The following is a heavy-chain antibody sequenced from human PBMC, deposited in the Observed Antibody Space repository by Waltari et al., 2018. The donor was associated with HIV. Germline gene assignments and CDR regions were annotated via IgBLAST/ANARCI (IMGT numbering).Heavy chain of an antibody. D-gene: IGHD3-3*01. V-gene: IGHV3-20*04. CDR2: IDWNGGSA. CDR1: GFTIDDYG. J-gene: IGHJ1*01. Sequence: DVRLVEFVGGVVRPGASLRLSCVASGFTIDDYGMAWVRQRPGQGLEWVSNIDWNGGSANYGDSVKGGFTVFRDNPKASLYLQMNNLRDEDTGLYYCVRDSDGSGYDIWGRGTLVTVFS. CDR3: VRDSDGSGYDI.